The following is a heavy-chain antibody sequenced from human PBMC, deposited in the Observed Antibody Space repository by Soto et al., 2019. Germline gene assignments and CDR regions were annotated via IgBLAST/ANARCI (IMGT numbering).Heavy chain of an antibody. D-gene: IGHD5-12*01. CDR1: GGSISSGGYY. CDR3: ETYSGYDSRFDY. CDR2: IYYSGST. Sequence: NPSETLSLTCTVSGGSISSGGYYWSWIRQHPGKGLEWIGYIYYSGSTYYNPSLKSRVTISVDTSKNQFSLKLSSVTAAETAVYYCETYSGYDSRFDYWGQGTLVTVSS. V-gene: IGHV4-31*03. J-gene: IGHJ4*02.